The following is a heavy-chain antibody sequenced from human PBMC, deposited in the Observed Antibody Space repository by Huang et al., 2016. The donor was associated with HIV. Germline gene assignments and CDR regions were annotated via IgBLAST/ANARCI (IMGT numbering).Heavy chain of an antibody. D-gene: IGHD3-10*01. J-gene: IGHJ4*02. Sequence: EVQLFGSGGGLLQPGGSLRISCAASGFTFSNNAMRWVRQAPGKGLDGGSCISGSGGGTVYGDSVKGRLTISRDNSKNTLDLQMHGLRAEDTAIYYCAKGGWQQGILESWGQGTLVTVSS. CDR1: GFTFSNNA. V-gene: IGHV3-23*01. CDR2: ISGSGGGT. CDR3: AKGGWQQGILES.